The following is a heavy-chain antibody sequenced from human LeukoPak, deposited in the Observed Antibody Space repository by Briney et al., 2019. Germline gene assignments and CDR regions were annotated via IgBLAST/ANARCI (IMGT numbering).Heavy chain of an antibody. V-gene: IGHV3-53*01. CDR1: GFSVSGNY. D-gene: IGHD6-19*01. CDR3: ARGGEQWQVPVFFDY. CDR2: IYSGGGT. J-gene: IGHJ4*02. Sequence: PGGSLRLSRAAFGFSVSGNYMSWVRRAPGKGLEWVSIIYSGGGTYYADSVKGRFTISRDNSKNTVYLQMNSLRAEDTAVYYCARGGEQWQVPVFFDYWGQGTLVTVSS.